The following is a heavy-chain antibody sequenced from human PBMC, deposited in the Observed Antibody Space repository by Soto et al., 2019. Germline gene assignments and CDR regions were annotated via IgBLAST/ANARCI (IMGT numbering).Heavy chain of an antibody. CDR2: IKSKTAGGTT. J-gene: IGHJ5*02. D-gene: IGHD3-16*02. V-gene: IGHV3-15*01. Sequence: GGSLRLSCAASGFTFINAWMSWVRQAPGKGLEWVGRIKSKTAGGTTDYAAPVKGRFTISRDDSKNTLYLQMNSLKTEDTAVYYCTRDGTITFGGVLVPNWFDPWGQGTLVTVSS. CDR3: TRDGTITFGGVLVPNWFDP. CDR1: GFTFINAW.